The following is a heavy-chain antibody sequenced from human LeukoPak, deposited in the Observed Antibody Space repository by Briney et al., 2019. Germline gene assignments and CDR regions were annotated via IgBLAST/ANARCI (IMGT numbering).Heavy chain of an antibody. CDR2: VCTAGDT. J-gene: IGHJ6*02. D-gene: IGHD6-19*01. CDR1: GFTFSSFG. Sequence: GGALRRSCGAPGFTFSSFGLDRGRPATGKRLGWGSSVCTAGDTYYASSVKGRFTISRENAKNSLYLQMNSLTDGDTAVYYCARETPVAGANGDFYGMDVWGQGTTVTVSS. V-gene: IGHV3-13*01. CDR3: ARETPVAGANGDFYGMDV.